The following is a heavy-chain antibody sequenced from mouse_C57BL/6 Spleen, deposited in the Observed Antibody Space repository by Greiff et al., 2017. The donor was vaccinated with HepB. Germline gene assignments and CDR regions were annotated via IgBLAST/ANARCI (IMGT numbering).Heavy chain of an antibody. CDR1: GYSFTGYY. Sequence: VQLQQSGPELVKPGASVKISCKASGYSFTGYYMNWVKQSPEKSLEWIGEINPSTGGTTYNQKFKAKATLTVDKSSSTAYMQLKSLTSEDSAVYYCARRRWGNWDAMDYWGQGTSVTVSS. CDR2: INPSTGGT. V-gene: IGHV1-42*01. CDR3: ARRRWGNWDAMDY. D-gene: IGHD4-1*01. J-gene: IGHJ4*01.